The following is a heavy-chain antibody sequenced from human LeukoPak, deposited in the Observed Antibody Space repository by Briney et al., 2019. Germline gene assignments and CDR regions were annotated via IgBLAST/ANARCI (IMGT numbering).Heavy chain of an antibody. CDR1: GFTFSNYG. J-gene: IGHJ4*02. D-gene: IGHD2-15*01. CDR3: ARQHCSGGDCYFFD. V-gene: IGHV3-30*03. CDR2: ISYGGSNK. Sequence: GGSLRLSCAASGFTFSNYGMHWVRQAPGKGLEWVAVISYGGSNKDYADSVKGRFTISRDNSKNTLYLQMDSLRAEDTAVYYCARQHCSGGDCYFFDWGQGTLVTVSS.